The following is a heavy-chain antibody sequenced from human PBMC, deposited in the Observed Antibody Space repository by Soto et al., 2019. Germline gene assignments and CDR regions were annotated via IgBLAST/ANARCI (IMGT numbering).Heavy chain of an antibody. CDR3: ARLARSSCYYWFDP. CDR2: IDPSDSYT. Sequence: GESLKISFKGSGYSFTSYLISWVRQMPGKGLEWMGRIDPSDSYTNYSPSFQGHVTISADKSISTAYLQWSSLKASDTAMYYCARLARSSCYYWFDPWGRGTLVAVCS. J-gene: IGHJ5*02. CDR1: GYSFTSYL. D-gene: IGHD6-13*01. V-gene: IGHV5-10-1*01.